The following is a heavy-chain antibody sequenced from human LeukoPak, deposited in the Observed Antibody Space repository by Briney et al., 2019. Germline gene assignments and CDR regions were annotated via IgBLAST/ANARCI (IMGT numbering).Heavy chain of an antibody. D-gene: IGHD2-2*01. J-gene: IGHJ4*02. CDR2: IYHSGST. CDR1: GYSLSSGYY. Sequence: SETLSLTCAVSGYSLSSGYYWGWIRQPPGKGREWIGSIYHSGSTYYNPSLKSQVTISVDTSKNQFSLKLSSVTAADTAVYYCARTPVTPAASDYWGQGTLVTVSS. V-gene: IGHV4-38-2*01. CDR3: ARTPVTPAASDY.